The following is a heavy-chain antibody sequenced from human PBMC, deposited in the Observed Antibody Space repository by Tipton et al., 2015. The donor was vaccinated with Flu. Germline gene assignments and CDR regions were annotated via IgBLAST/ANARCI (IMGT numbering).Heavy chain of an antibody. CDR3: ARRRQRPYYYDSSGYWRGEFDY. J-gene: IGHJ4*02. CDR1: GGSISSSSYY. D-gene: IGHD3-22*01. CDR2: IYYSGST. V-gene: IGHV4-39*01. Sequence: TLSLTCTVSGGSISSSSYYWGWIRQPPGKGLEWIGSIYYSGSTYYNPSLKSRVTISVDTSKNQFSLKLSSVTAADTAVYYCARRRQRPYYYDSSGYWRGEFDYWGQGTLVTVSS.